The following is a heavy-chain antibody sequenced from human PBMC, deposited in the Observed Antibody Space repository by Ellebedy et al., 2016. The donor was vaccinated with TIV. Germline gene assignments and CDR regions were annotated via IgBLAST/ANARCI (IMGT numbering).Heavy chain of an antibody. V-gene: IGHV3-33*01. CDR1: GITFSTHN. Sequence: GESLKISCTASGITFSTHNLHWVRHVPGKGLEWVAVIGHDGSNKYYAASLEGRFTISRDNSKNKLYLQMNSLRPDDTAVYYCARVGWDLVAASDVWGHGTMVTVSS. D-gene: IGHD1-26*01. CDR3: ARVGWDLVAASDV. J-gene: IGHJ3*01. CDR2: IGHDGSNK.